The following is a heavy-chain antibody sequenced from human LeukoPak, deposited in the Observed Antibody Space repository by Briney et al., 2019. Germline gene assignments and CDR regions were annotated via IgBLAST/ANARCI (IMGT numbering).Heavy chain of an antibody. CDR3: ASSVCSGGSCYPFDY. CDR1: GASISSSRYY. CDR2: ISYSGTT. J-gene: IGHJ4*02. D-gene: IGHD2-15*01. Sequence: SETLSLTCTVSGASISSSRYYWGWIRQPPGKGLEWIGSISYSGTTYYNLSLKSRVTISVDTSKNQFSLKLSSVTAADTAVYYCASSVCSGGSCYPFDYWGQGTLVTVSS. V-gene: IGHV4-39*01.